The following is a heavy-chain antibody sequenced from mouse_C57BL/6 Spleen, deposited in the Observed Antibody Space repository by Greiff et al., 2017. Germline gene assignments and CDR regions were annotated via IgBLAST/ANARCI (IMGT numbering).Heavy chain of an antibody. D-gene: IGHD3-2*02. CDR3: ARGCTAQATSYYFDD. V-gene: IGHV5-17*01. J-gene: IGHJ2*01. CDR2: ISSGNSTI. Sequence: EVLLVESGGGLVMPGGSLKLSCAASGFTFSDYGMHWVRQAPEKGLEWVAYISSGNSTIYYADTVKGRFTISRDNAKNTLFLQMTSLRSEDTAMYYCARGCTAQATSYYFDDWGKGTTLTVSS. CDR1: GFTFSDYG.